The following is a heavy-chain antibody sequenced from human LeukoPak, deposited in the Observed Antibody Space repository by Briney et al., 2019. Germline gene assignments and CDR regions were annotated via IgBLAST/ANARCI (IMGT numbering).Heavy chain of an antibody. V-gene: IGHV3-48*03. D-gene: IGHD2-21*02. Sequence: GGSLRLSCAASGFTFSSYEMNWVRQAPGKGLEWVSYITDSGRTIYYADSVKGRFTISRDNSKNTLYVQMNSLRAEDTAVYYCARDRAYCGGDCLFEGLFDYWGQGTLVTVSS. J-gene: IGHJ4*02. CDR1: GFTFSSYE. CDR3: ARDRAYCGGDCLFEGLFDY. CDR2: ITDSGRTI.